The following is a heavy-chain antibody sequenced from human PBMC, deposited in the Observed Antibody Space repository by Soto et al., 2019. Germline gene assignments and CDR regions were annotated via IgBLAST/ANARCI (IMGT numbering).Heavy chain of an antibody. V-gene: IGHV4-34*01. CDR3: ARGFRFCSGGSCYSGWFGP. J-gene: IGHJ5*02. CDR1: GGSFSGYY. Sequence: QVQLQQWGAGLLKPSETLSLTCVVYGGSFSGYYWSWIRQPPGKGLEWIGEINHSGSTNYNPSLKSRGTISVDTSKNQFSLKLSSVTAADTAVYYCARGFRFCSGGSCYSGWFGPWGQGTLVTVSS. CDR2: INHSGST. D-gene: IGHD2-15*01.